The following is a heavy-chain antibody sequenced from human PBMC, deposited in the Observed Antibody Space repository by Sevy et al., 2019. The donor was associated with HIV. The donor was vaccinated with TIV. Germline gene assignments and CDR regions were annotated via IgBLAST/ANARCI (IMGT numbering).Heavy chain of an antibody. V-gene: IGHV3-74*01. CDR1: GFTFSSYW. CDR2: INSDGSST. CDR3: ARDQGIFGASNWFDP. Sequence: GGSLRLSCAASGFTFSSYWMHWVRQAPGKGLVWVSRINSDGSSTSYADSVKGRFTISRDNAKNTLYLQMNRLRAEDTAVYYCARDQGIFGASNWFDPWGQGTLVTVSS. J-gene: IGHJ5*02. D-gene: IGHD3-3*01.